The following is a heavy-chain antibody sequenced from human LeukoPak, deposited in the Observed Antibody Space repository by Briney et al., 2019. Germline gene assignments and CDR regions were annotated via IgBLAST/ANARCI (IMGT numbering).Heavy chain of an antibody. J-gene: IGHJ4*02. CDR2: IYSGGST. Sequence: GGSLRLSCAASGFTVSSNYMSWVRQAPGKGLEWVSVIYSGGSTYYADSVKGRFTISRDNSKNTLYLQMNSLMTEDTAMCYCAWQTTYDFWRMDYWGQGTLVTVSS. CDR3: AWQTTYDFWRMDY. V-gene: IGHV3-53*01. CDR1: GFTVSSNY. D-gene: IGHD3-3*01.